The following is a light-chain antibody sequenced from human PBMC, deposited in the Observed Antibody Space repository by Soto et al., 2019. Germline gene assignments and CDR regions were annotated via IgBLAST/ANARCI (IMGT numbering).Light chain of an antibody. CDR3: QQYGSSGT. V-gene: IGKV3-20*01. CDR1: QSVSNNY. J-gene: IGKJ1*01. Sequence: EIVLTHSPGALSLSPGERDTLSCRASQSVSNNYLAWYQQKPGQAPRLLIYGASNRATGIPDRFSGSGSGTDFTLTISRLEPEDFAVYYCQQYGSSGTFGQGTKVDIK. CDR2: GAS.